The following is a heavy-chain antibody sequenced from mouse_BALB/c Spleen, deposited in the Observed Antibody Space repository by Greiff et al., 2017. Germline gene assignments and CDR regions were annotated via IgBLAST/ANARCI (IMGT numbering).Heavy chain of an antibody. CDR3: ANLGDFDY. D-gene: IGHD3-1*01. V-gene: IGHV5-17*02. CDR2: ISSGSSTI. CDR1: GFTFSSFG. Sequence: EVQVVESGGGLVQPGGSRKLSCAASGFTFSSFGMHWVRQAPEKGLEWVAYISSGSSTIYYADTVKGRFTISRDNPKNTLFLQMTSLRSEDTAMYYCANLGDFDYWGQGTTLTVSS. J-gene: IGHJ2*01.